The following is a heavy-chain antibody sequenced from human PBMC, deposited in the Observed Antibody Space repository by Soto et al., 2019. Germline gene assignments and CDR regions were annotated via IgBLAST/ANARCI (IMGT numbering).Heavy chain of an antibody. CDR1: GGSFSGYY. D-gene: IGHD2-8*02. CDR2: INHSGST. V-gene: IGHV4-34*01. CDR3: ARDKITGLFDY. Sequence: QVQLQQWGAGLLKPSETLSLTCAVYGGSFSGYYWTWIRQPPGTGLEWIGQINHSGSTNYNPSLKTLVTISVYTSKNQFSLKLTSVTAADPAVYYCARDKITGLFDYWGQGTLVTVSS. J-gene: IGHJ4*02.